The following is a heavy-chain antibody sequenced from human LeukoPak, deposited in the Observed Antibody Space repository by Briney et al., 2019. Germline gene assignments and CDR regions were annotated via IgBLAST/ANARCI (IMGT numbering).Heavy chain of an antibody. J-gene: IGHJ6*03. CDR3: ARGRTQNFWSGWYYYMDV. CDR1: GGSISSNC. D-gene: IGHD3-3*01. Sequence: SETLSLTCTVSGGSISSNCWSWIRQPPGKGLEWIGYIYYSGSTNYNPSLKSRVTISVGTSKNQFSLKLSSVTAADTAVYYCARGRTQNFWSGWYYYMDVWGKGTTVTVSS. CDR2: IYYSGST. V-gene: IGHV4-59*08.